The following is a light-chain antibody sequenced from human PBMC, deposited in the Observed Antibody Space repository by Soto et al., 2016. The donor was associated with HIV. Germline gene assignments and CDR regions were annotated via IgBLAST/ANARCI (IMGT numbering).Light chain of an antibody. J-gene: IGKJ5*01. CDR3: QQYNNYPLT. CDR1: QDISRW. CDR2: GTS. Sequence: DIQMTQSPSSLSASVGDRVTITCRASQDISRWLAWYQQKPKKAPKPLIYGTSNLQSGVPLRFSGSGSGTDFTLTISSLEPEDSATYYCQQYNNYPLTFGQGTRLXIK. V-gene: IGKV1D-16*01.